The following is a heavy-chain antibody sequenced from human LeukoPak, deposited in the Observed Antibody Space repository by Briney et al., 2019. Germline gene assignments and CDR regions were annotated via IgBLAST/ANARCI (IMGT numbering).Heavy chain of an antibody. D-gene: IGHD2-21*02. CDR3: AKIEAYCGGDCYFSAFDY. V-gene: IGHV3-23*01. CDR2: ISGSGGST. CDR1: GFTFSSYA. Sequence: PGGSLRLSCAASGFTFSSYAMSWVRQAPGKGLEWVSAISGSGGSTYYADSVKGRFTISRDNSKNTLYLQMNSLRAEDTAVYYCAKIEAYCGGDCYFSAFDYWGQGTLVTVSS. J-gene: IGHJ4*02.